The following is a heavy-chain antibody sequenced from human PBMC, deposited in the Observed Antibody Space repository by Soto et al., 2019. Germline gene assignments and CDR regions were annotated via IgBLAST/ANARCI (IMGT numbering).Heavy chain of an antibody. CDR2: INHSGST. CDR3: AREGNLGRWLQPLDY. J-gene: IGHJ4*02. V-gene: IGHV4-34*01. CDR1: GGSFSGYY. Sequence: SETLSLTCAVYGGSFSGYYWSWIRQPPGKGLEWIGEINHSGSTKYNPSLKSRVTMSVDTSKNQFSLKLISVTAADTAVYYCAREGNLGRWLQPLDYWGQGTLVTVSS. D-gene: IGHD5-12*01.